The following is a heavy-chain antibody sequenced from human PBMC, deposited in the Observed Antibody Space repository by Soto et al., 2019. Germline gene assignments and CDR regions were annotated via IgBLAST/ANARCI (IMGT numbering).Heavy chain of an antibody. V-gene: IGHV4-30-2*01. CDR3: ARGGGRDYGNWFDP. J-gene: IGHJ5*02. CDR1: GGSISSGGYS. D-gene: IGHD4-17*01. CDR2: IYHSGST. Sequence: PSETLSLTCAVSGGSISSGGYSWSWIRQPPGKGLEWIGYIYHSGSTYYNPSLKSRVTISVDRSKNQFSLKLSSVTAADTVVYYFARGGGRDYGNWFDPWGQGTLVTVSS.